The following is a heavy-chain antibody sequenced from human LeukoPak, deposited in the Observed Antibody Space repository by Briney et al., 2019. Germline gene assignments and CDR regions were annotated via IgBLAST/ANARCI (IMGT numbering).Heavy chain of an antibody. CDR2: IRYDGSNK. CDR1: GFTFSSYG. V-gene: IGHV3-30*02. Sequence: PGGPLRLSCAASGFTFSSYGMHWVRQAPGKGLEWVAFIRYDGSNKYYADSVKGRFTISRDNAKNSLYLQMNSLRADDTAVYYCASSMVRGVKKPLDYWGQGTLVTVSS. CDR3: ASSMVRGVKKPLDY. D-gene: IGHD3-10*01. J-gene: IGHJ4*02.